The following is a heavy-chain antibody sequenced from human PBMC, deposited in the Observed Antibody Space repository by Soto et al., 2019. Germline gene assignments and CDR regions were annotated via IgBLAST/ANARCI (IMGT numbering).Heavy chain of an antibody. CDR1: GGTFSSYA. Sequence: QVQLVQSGAEVKKPGSSVKVSCKASGGTFSSYAITWVRKAPGQGLEWMGGIIPIFGTANYAQKFQGRVTVTADESTTTAYMGLSSLRSEDTAVYYCARGGSGDYVYYYYYGMDVWGQGTTVTVSS. CDR2: IIPIFGTA. V-gene: IGHV1-69*12. J-gene: IGHJ6*02. D-gene: IGHD4-17*01. CDR3: ARGGSGDYVYYYYYGMDV.